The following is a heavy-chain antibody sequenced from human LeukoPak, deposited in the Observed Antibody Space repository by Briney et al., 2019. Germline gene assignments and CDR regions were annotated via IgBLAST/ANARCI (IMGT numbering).Heavy chain of an antibody. J-gene: IGHJ6*02. CDR3: ARDEGYCSGGSCPKNYYYGMDV. D-gene: IGHD2-15*01. CDR1: EFTFSSYS. Sequence: GGSLRLSCAASEFTFSSYSMNWVRQAPEKGLEWVSSISSSSSYIYYADSVKGRFTISRDNARNSLYLQMNSLRAEDTAVYYCARDEGYCSGGSCPKNYYYGMDVWGQGTTVTVSS. V-gene: IGHV3-21*01. CDR2: ISSSSSYI.